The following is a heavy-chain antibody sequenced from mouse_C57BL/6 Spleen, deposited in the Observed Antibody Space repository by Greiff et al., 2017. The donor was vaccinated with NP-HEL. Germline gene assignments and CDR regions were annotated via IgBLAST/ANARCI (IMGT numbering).Heavy chain of an antibody. V-gene: IGHV1-76*01. J-gene: IGHJ4*01. CDR1: GYTFTDYY. D-gene: IGHD1-3*01. CDR2: IYPGSGNT. Sequence: VKLMESGAELVRPGASVKLSCKASGYTFTDYYINWVKQRPGQGLEWIARIYPGSGNTYYNEKFKGKATLTAEKSSSTAYMQLSSLTSEDSAVYFCARENGNYAMDYWGQGTSVTVSS. CDR3: ARENGNYAMDY.